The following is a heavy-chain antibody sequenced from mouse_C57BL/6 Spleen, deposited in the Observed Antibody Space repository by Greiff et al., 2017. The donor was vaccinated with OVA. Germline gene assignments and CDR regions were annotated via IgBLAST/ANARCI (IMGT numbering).Heavy chain of an antibody. CDR3: TLTTVVAMDY. V-gene: IGHV14-4*01. CDR1: GFNIKDDY. D-gene: IGHD1-1*01. Sequence: EVKLVESGAELVRPGASVKLSCTASGFNIKDDYMHWVKQRPEQGLEWIGWIDPENGDTEYASKFQGKATITADTSSNTAYLQLSSLTSEDTAVYYCTLTTVVAMDYWGQGTSVTVSS. J-gene: IGHJ4*01. CDR2: IDPENGDT.